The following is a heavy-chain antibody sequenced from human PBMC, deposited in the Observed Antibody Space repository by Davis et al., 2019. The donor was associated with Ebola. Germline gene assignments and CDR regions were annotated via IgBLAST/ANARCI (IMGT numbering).Heavy chain of an antibody. J-gene: IGHJ5*02. CDR3: ARYGWELQTNSHGWFDP. CDR2: MNPNSGNT. Sequence: AASVKVSCKASGYTFTSYDINWVRQATGQGLEWMGWMNPNSGNTGYAQKFQGRVTMTRNTSISTAYMELSSLRSEDTAVYYCARYGWELQTNSHGWFDPWGQGTLVTVSS. D-gene: IGHD1-26*01. CDR1: GYTFTSYD. V-gene: IGHV1-8*01.